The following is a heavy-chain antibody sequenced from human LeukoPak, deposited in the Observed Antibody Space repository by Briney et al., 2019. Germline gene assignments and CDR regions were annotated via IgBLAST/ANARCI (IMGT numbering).Heavy chain of an antibody. Sequence: GGSLRLSCAASGFTFSSYEMNWVRQAPGKGLEWVSYISSSGSTIYYAVSVKGRFTISRDNAKNSLYLQMNSLRAEDTAVYYCASSGGDYGGTNWFDPWGQGTLVTVSS. CDR1: GFTFSSYE. CDR2: ISSSGSTI. J-gene: IGHJ5*02. D-gene: IGHD4-23*01. CDR3: ASSGGDYGGTNWFDP. V-gene: IGHV3-48*03.